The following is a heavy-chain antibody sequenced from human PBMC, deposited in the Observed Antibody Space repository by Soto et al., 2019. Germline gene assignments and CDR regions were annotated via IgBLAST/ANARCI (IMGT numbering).Heavy chain of an antibody. Sequence: GGSLRLSCAASGFTFNTYSMTWVRQAPGKGLEWVAHITATGGNTYYADSVRGRFTISRDTSGNTLYLQMNSLRAEDTALYYCAKCMQAYWNYDAHHIWGQGTMVTVSS. CDR1: GFTFNTYS. V-gene: IGHV3-23*01. CDR2: ITATGGNT. J-gene: IGHJ3*02. D-gene: IGHD1-7*01. CDR3: AKCMQAYWNYDAHHI.